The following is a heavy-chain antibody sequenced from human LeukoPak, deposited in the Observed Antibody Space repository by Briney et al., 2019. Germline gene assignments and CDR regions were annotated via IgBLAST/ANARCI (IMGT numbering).Heavy chain of an antibody. CDR2: IFPIFGIA. CDR1: GGTFSSYA. J-gene: IGHJ4*02. V-gene: IGHV1-69*04. CDR3: ARAGPYYYYSSGYSDDY. Sequence: SVKVSCKSSGGTFSSYAFSWVRQAPGQGLEWMGRIFPIFGIANYAQKFQGRFTITADKSTSTAYMELSSLRSEDTAVYYCARAGPYYYYSSGYSDDYWGQGTLVTVSS. D-gene: IGHD3-22*01.